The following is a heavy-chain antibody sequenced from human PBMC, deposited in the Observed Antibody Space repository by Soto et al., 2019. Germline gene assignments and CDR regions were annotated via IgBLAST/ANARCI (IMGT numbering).Heavy chain of an antibody. V-gene: IGHV3-11*05. CDR3: ARDLPGYSGYDYVYYYYGMDV. CDR1: GFTFSDYY. CDR2: ISSSSSYT. Sequence: QVQLVESGGGLVKPGGSLRLSCAASGFTFSDYYMSWIRQAPGKGLEWVSYISSSSSYTNYADSVKGRFTISRDNAKNXLXLQXNSLRAEDTAVYYCARDLPGYSGYDYVYYYYGMDVWGQGTTVTVSS. J-gene: IGHJ6*02. D-gene: IGHD5-12*01.